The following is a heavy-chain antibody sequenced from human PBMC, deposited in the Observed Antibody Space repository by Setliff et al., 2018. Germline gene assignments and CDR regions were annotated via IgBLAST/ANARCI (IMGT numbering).Heavy chain of an antibody. CDR2: VYYSGNT. D-gene: IGHD3-22*01. J-gene: IGHJ4*02. V-gene: IGHV4-39*07. CDR3: ARYDSSGYSENYYFDR. Sequence: SETLSLTCTVSGGSISTTDYYWGWIRQPPGKGLEWIGCVYYSGNTYYSPSLKSRVTMFVDTSKNQFSLMLYSVTAADTAIYYCARYDSSGYSENYYFDRWGQGTLVTVSS. CDR1: GGSISTTDYY.